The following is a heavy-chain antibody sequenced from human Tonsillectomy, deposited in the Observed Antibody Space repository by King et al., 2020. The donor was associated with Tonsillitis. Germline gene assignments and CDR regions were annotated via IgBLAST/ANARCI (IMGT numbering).Heavy chain of an antibody. J-gene: IGHJ4*02. CDR3: ARDIDDYGDSVGYFDY. CDR2: ISYDGGDK. D-gene: IGHD4-17*01. CDR1: GFTFSRYA. V-gene: IGHV3-30-3*01. Sequence: QVQLVESGGGVVQPGRSLRLSCAASGFTFSRYAIHWVRQAPGKGLEWVAVISYDGGDKYYADSVKGRFTISRDNSKNTLYLQMNSLRAEDTAVYYCARDIDDYGDSVGYFDYWGQGTLVTVSS.